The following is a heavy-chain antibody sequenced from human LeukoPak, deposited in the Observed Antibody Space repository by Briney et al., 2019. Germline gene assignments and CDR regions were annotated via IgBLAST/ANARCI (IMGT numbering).Heavy chain of an antibody. CDR3: ARVSYYYYYMDV. CDR2: IYYSGST. CDR1: GGSISSGGYY. Sequence: PSETLSLTCTVSGGSISSGGYYWSWIRQPPGKGLEWIGSIYYSGSTYYNPPLKSRVTISVDTSKNQFSLKLSSVTAADTAVYYCARVSYYYYYMDVWGKGTTVTVSS. J-gene: IGHJ6*03. V-gene: IGHV4-39*07.